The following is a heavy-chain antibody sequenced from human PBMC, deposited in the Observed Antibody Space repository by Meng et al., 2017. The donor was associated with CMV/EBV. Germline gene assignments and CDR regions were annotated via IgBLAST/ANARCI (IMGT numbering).Heavy chain of an antibody. CDR3: ARGWWLQDLNFKY. CDR1: GYTFTGYY. Sequence: ASVKVSCKASGYTFTGYYMHWVRQAPGQGLEWMGWINPKSGGTNYAQKFQGRVTMTRDTAISTAYMELSRLRSDDTAVYYCARGWWLQDLNFKYWGQGTLVTVSS. CDR2: INPKSGGT. J-gene: IGHJ4*02. D-gene: IGHD5-24*01. V-gene: IGHV1-2*02.